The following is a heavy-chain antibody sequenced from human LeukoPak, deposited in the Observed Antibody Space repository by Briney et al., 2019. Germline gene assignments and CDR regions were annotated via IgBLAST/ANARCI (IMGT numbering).Heavy chain of an antibody. CDR1: GYTFTGYY. CDR2: INPNSGGT. CDR3: AFKDCSGGSCYGPIDY. V-gene: IGHV1-2*02. Sequence: ASVKVSCKTSGYTFTGYYMHWVRQAPGQGLEWMGWINPNSGGTNYAQKFQGRVTMTRDTSISTAYMELSRLRSDDTAVYYCAFKDCSGGSCYGPIDYWGQGTLVTVSS. J-gene: IGHJ4*02. D-gene: IGHD2-15*01.